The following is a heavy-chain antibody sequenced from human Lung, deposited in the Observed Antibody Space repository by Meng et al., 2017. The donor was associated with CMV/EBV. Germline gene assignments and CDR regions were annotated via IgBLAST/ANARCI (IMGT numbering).Heavy chain of an antibody. CDR2: INYSGST. Sequence: WETLRLXCTVSGGPISGYYWSWVRQPPGNGLEWIAYINYSGSTNYNPSLKSRVTVSLDMSKNQFSLKLNSVTAADTAVYYCARGGSVGYCRESACWGYLDYWGQG. J-gene: IGHJ4*02. V-gene: IGHV4-59*12. D-gene: IGHD2-15*01. CDR3: ARGGSVGYCRESACWGYLDY. CDR1: GGPISGYY.